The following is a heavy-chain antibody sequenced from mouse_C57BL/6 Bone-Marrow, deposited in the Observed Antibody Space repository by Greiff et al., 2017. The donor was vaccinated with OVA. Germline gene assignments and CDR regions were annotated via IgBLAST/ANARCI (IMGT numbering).Heavy chain of an antibody. J-gene: IGHJ3*01. CDR2: ISDGGSYT. V-gene: IGHV5-4*01. CDR3: ARDYYGSSWSAY. CDR1: GFTFSSYA. Sequence: EVKLVESGGGLVKPGGSLKLSCAASGFTFSSYAMSWVRQTPEKRLDWVATISDGGSYTYYPDNVKGRFTISRDNAKNNLYLQMSHLKSEDTAMYYCARDYYGSSWSAYWGQGTLVTVSA. D-gene: IGHD1-1*01.